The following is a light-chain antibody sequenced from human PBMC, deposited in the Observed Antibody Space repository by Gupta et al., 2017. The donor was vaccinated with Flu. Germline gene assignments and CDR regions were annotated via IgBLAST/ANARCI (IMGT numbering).Light chain of an antibody. CDR2: SNN. Sequence: VTISCAGSSSNMGSNTVNWYQQHPGTAPKLLIYSNNQRPSGVPDRFSGSKSGTSAALAISGLQSEDEADYYCAAWDDSLNGYWVFGGGTKLTVL. V-gene: IGLV1-44*01. J-gene: IGLJ3*02. CDR1: SSNMGSNT. CDR3: AAWDDSLNGYWV.